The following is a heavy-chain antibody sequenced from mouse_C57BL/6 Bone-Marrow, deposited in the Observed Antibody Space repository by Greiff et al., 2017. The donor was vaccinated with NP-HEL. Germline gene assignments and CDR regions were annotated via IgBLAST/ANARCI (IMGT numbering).Heavy chain of an antibody. J-gene: IGHJ2*01. D-gene: IGHD1-1*01. V-gene: IGHV1-26*01. CDR3: ARKFITTVVATEGYFDY. CDR2: INPNNGGT. Sequence: VQLKQSGAELARPGASVKISCKASGYTFTDYYMNWVKQSHGKSLEWIGDINPNNGGTRYNQKFNGKATLTVDTSSSTAYMELRSLTSEDSAVYYCARKFITTVVATEGYFDYWGQGTTLTVSS. CDR1: GYTFTDYY.